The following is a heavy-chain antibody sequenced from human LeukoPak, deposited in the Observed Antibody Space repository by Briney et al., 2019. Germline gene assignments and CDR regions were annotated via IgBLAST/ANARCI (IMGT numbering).Heavy chain of an antibody. J-gene: IGHJ4*02. D-gene: IGHD3-22*01. CDR3: ARRTPKSGYYFSLLNPNDY. CDR1: GDSVNSNSYY. CDR2: IYYSGST. Sequence: PSETLSLTCSVSGDSVNSNSYYWGWIRQPPGKGLEWIGSIYYSGSTYYNPSLKSRVTISIDTSKNQFSLYLRSVTVADTAVYYCARRTPKSGYYFSLLNPNDYWGQGTLVTVSS. V-gene: IGHV4-39*01.